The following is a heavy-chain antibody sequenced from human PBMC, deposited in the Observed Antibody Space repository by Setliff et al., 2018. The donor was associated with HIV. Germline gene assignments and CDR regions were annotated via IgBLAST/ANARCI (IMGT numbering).Heavy chain of an antibody. Sequence: SETLSLTCTVSGDSISSGSKYWTWIRQPAGKGLEWIGRIYSSGSTDYNPSLKSRATVSLDTSKNQFSLKLNSVTAADTAVYYCARLYYGVRGWFDPWGQGTLVTVS. CDR3: ARLYYGVRGWFDP. CDR2: IYSSGST. J-gene: IGHJ5*02. CDR1: GDSISSGSKY. V-gene: IGHV4-61*02. D-gene: IGHD3-22*01.